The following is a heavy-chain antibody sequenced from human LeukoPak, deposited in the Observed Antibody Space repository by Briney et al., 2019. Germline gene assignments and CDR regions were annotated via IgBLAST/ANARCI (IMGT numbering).Heavy chain of an antibody. D-gene: IGHD3-10*01. J-gene: IGHJ3*02. CDR2: IKRKSDGGTA. V-gene: IGHV3-15*01. CDR3: TRLVVRGDDAFDI. Sequence: PGGSLRLSCAASGFSFNNAWMSWVRQAPGKGLEWVGRIKRKSDGGTADYAAPVKGRFTISRDDSKSIAYLQMNSLKTEDTAVYYCTRLVVRGDDAFDIWGQGTMVTVS. CDR1: GFSFNNAW.